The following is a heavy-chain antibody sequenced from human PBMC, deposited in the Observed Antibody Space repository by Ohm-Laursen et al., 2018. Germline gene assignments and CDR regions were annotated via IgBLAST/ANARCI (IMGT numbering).Heavy chain of an antibody. CDR2: ISTYHGKA. Sequence: GASVKVSCNASGYTFTNFGITWVRQAPGQGLEWVGRISTYHGKADYAHHIQGRVTMTTDTSTSTAYMELRSLRSDDTAVYYCTRSSATGMVVALDFDKWGQGTLVTVSS. CDR3: TRSSATGMVVALDFDK. D-gene: IGHD2-21*01. CDR1: GYTFTNFG. J-gene: IGHJ4*02. V-gene: IGHV1-18*01.